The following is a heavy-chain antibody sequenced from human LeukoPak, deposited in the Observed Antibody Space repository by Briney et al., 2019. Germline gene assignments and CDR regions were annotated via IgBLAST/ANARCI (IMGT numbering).Heavy chain of an antibody. J-gene: IGHJ6*03. CDR1: GGSISSYY. CDR3: ARESSSVVDYYYMDV. Sequence: PSETLSLTCTVSGGSISSYYWSWIRQPAGKGLEWIGRIYTSGSTNYNPSLKSRVTMSVDTSKNQFSLKLSSVTAADTAVYYCARESSSVVDYYYMDVWGKGTTVTVS. V-gene: IGHV4-4*07. CDR2: IYTSGST. D-gene: IGHD6-6*01.